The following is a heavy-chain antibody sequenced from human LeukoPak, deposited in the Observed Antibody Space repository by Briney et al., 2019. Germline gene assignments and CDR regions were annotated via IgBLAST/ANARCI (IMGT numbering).Heavy chain of an antibody. CDR1: GFIFSDHY. CDR3: ARRIVAAGGYFDS. Sequence: GGSLRVSCAASGFIFSDHYMSWIRQAPGKGLEWISYITSSSSKMFYADSVKGRFTISRDNSKNSLFLQMDSLRVEDTAVYYCARRIVAAGGYFDSWGQGILVIVSS. J-gene: IGHJ4*02. D-gene: IGHD5-12*01. V-gene: IGHV3-11*01. CDR2: ITSSSSKM.